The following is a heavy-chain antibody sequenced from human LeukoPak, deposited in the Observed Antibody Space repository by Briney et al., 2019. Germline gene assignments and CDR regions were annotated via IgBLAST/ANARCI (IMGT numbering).Heavy chain of an antibody. V-gene: IGHV1-2*02. Sequence: ASVKVSCKASGYTFTAYYIHWVRQAPGQGLEWMGWINLNTGATDHAQNFQGRATMTRDTSISAAYMELSNLTYDDTAVYYCARPRYSSASSDYHYYMDVWGKGTTVTVSS. CDR3: ARPRYSSASSDYHYYMDV. CDR1: GYTFTAYY. CDR2: INLNTGAT. J-gene: IGHJ6*03. D-gene: IGHD6-6*01.